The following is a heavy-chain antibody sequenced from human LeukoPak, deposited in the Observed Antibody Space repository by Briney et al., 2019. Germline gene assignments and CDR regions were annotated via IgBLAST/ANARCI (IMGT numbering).Heavy chain of an antibody. J-gene: IGHJ4*02. CDR3: ARAKYYGSGSYFTVPCYFDY. CDR2: ISAYNGNT. CDR1: GYTFTSYA. Sequence: ASVKVSCKASGYTFTSYAMHWVRQAPGQGLEWMGWISAYNGNTNYAQKLQGRVTMTTDTSTSTAYMELRSLRSDDTAVYYCARAKYYGSGSYFTVPCYFDYWGQGTLVTVSS. D-gene: IGHD3-10*01. V-gene: IGHV1-18*01.